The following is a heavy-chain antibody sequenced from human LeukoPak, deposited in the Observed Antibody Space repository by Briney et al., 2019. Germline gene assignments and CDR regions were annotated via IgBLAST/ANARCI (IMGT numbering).Heavy chain of an antibody. D-gene: IGHD6-19*01. CDR2: VRYNGNDK. J-gene: IGHJ4*02. Sequence: HPGGSLRLSCAASGFTFTAYGMRWVRQAPGKGLEWVAFVRYNGNDKYYADSVKGRFTISRDNSKNTVDLQMDSLRAEDTAVYYCAKAGSGWYAPYWGQGTLVTVS. CDR1: GFTFTAYG. CDR3: AKAGSGWYAPY. V-gene: IGHV3-30*02.